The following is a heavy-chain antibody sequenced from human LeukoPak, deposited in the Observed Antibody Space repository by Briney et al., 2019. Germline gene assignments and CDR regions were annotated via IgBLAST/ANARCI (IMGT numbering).Heavy chain of an antibody. Sequence: GGSLRLSCAASGFTFSSYSMNWVRQAPGKGLERVSSISSSSSYIYYADSVKGRFTISRDNAKNSLYLQMNSLRAEDTAVYYCARDRPRDETYYDFWSGYYGDNAFDPWGQGTLVTVSS. J-gene: IGHJ5*02. CDR3: ARDRPRDETYYDFWSGYYGDNAFDP. CDR2: ISSSSSYI. D-gene: IGHD3-3*01. V-gene: IGHV3-21*01. CDR1: GFTFSSYS.